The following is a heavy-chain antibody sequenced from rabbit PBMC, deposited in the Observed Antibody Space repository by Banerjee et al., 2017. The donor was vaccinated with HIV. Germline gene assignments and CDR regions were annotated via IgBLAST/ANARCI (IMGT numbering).Heavy chain of an antibody. Sequence: QSLEESGGDLVKPGASLTLTCTASGFSFSSSYYMCWVRQAPGKGLEWIACIYGASSGGTYYASWAKGRFTITRSTSLNTVTLQLNSLTVADTATYFCARDGATSSGWSFNLWGPGTLVTVS. CDR1: GFSFSSSYY. CDR3: ARDGATSSGWSFNL. V-gene: IGHV1S40*01. D-gene: IGHD1-1*01. CDR2: IYGASSGGT. J-gene: IGHJ4*01.